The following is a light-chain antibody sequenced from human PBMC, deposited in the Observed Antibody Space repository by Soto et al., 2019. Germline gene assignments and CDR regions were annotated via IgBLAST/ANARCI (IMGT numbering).Light chain of an antibody. CDR3: QQYGRSQSLLT. CDR2: DAS. V-gene: IGKV3-20*01. J-gene: IGKJ3*01. CDR1: QSVTSTY. Sequence: EIVLTQSPGTLSLSPGERVTLSCRASQSVTSTYLAWYQQNPGQAPRLLIYDASTRATGIPDRFSGSGSVTGFYLSSSRLESEDFAVYDCQQYGRSQSLLTFGPGTKVDIK.